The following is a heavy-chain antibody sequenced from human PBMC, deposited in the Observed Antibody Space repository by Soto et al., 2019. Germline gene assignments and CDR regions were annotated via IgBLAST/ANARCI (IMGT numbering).Heavy chain of an antibody. CDR2: IFSNDEK. Sequence: QVTLKESGPVLVKPTETLTLTCTVSGFSLSNARMGVSWIRQPPGKALEWLAHIFSNDEKSYSTSLKSRLTLSKDTSKSQVVLTMTNMDPVDTATYYCARDELGYYDYVWGSYRPNWFDPWGQGTLVTVSS. J-gene: IGHJ5*02. V-gene: IGHV2-26*01. CDR1: GFSLSNARMG. D-gene: IGHD3-16*02. CDR3: ARDELGYYDYVWGSYRPNWFDP.